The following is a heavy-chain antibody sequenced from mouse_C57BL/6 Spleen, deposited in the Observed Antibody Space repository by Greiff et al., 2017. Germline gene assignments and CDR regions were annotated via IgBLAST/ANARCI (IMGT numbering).Heavy chain of an antibody. CDR2: LYPRSGNT. D-gene: IGHD2-3*01. V-gene: IGHV1-81*01. CDR3: ARRGNWVTTKAMDY. J-gene: IGHJ4*01. Sequence: QVQLQQSGAELARPGASVKLSCKASGYTFTSYGISWVKQRTGQGLEWIGELYPRSGNTYYNEQFKGKATLTADKSSSTAYMELRILTSEDSAVYFCARRGNWVTTKAMDYWGQGTSVTVAS. CDR1: GYTFTSYG.